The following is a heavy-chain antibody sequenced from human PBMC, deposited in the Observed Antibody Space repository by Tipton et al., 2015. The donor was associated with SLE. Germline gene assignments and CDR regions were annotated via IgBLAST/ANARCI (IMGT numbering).Heavy chain of an antibody. J-gene: IGHJ2*01. Sequence: TLSLTCTVSGGSINSYYWSWIRQPPGKGLEWIGYIYYRGSTIYNPSLKSRVTISLDTSKNQISLKLSSVNAADTAVYYCARVGVTIDWNFDLWGRGALVSVSS. CDR1: GGSINSYY. CDR3: ARVGVTIDWNFDL. CDR2: IYYRGST. D-gene: IGHD1-26*01. V-gene: IGHV4-59*08.